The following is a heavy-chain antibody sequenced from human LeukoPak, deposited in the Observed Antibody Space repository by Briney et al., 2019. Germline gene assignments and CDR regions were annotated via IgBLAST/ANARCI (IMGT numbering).Heavy chain of an antibody. D-gene: IGHD3-22*01. CDR1: GFTFRTYW. J-gene: IGHJ4*02. V-gene: IGHV3-74*01. CDR2: INSDGSST. CDR3: ARVAGHYYDSSGYRSKSNYFDY. Sequence: GGSLRLSCAASGFTFRTYWMHWVRQAPGKGLVWVSRINSDGSSTSYADSVKGRFTISRDNAKNTLYLQMNSLRAEDTAVYYCARVAGHYYDSSGYRSKSNYFDYWGQGTLVTVSS.